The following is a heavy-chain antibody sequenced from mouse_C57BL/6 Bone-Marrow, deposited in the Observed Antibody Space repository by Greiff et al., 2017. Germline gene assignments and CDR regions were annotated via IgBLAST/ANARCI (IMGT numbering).Heavy chain of an antibody. CDR1: GYTFTDYY. D-gene: IGHD2-1*01. CDR3: ARGGIYYGNYIYAMDY. V-gene: IGHV1-84*01. CDR2: IYPGSGNT. Sequence: QVQLQQSGPELVKPGASVKISCKASGYTFTDYYINWVKQRPGQGLEWIGWIYPGSGNTKYNEKFKGKATLTVDTSSSTAYMQLSSLTSEDSAVYFCARGGIYYGNYIYAMDYWGQGTSVTVSS. J-gene: IGHJ4*01.